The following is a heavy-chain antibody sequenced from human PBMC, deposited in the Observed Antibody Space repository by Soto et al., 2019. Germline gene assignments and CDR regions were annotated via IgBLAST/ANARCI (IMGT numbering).Heavy chain of an antibody. CDR1: GFTFSSYG. CDR3: ARGILWWSDYGMDV. J-gene: IGHJ6*02. D-gene: IGHD2-21*01. V-gene: IGHV3-33*01. CDR2: IWYDGSNK. Sequence: QVQLVESGGGVVQPGRSLRLSCAASGFTFSSYGMHWVRQAPGKGLEWVAVIWYDGSNKYYADSVKGRFTISRDNSKNTLYLQMNSLRAEDTAVYYCARGILWWSDYGMDVWGQGPTVTVSS.